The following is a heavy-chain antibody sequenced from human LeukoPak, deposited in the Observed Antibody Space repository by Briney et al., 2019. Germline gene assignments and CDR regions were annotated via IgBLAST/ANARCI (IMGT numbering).Heavy chain of an antibody. Sequence: GGSLLLSCAASACTFSSNAMRCFRQPPGGELEWVSAISGSGGSTYYAASVKGRFTISRDNSKTTLYLQMNSLRAEDTAVYYCAKDGWLLNYFVYWGQGTLVTVSS. V-gene: IGHV3-23*01. CDR1: ACTFSSNA. D-gene: IGHD5-12*01. CDR2: ISGSGGST. J-gene: IGHJ4*02. CDR3: AKDGWLLNYFVY.